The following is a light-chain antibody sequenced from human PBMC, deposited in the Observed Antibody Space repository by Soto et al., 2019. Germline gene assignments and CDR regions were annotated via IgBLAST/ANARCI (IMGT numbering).Light chain of an antibody. CDR1: SSDVGRYNY. CDR2: GVS. Sequence: QSVLTQPASVSGSPGQSITISCTGTSSDVGRYNYVSWYQQFPGKAPKLSIYGVSNRPSGVSSRFSGSKSGNTASLTISGLQTEDEADYYCNSYAGTSYVFGTGTKVTVL. CDR3: NSYAGTSYV. V-gene: IGLV2-14*01. J-gene: IGLJ1*01.